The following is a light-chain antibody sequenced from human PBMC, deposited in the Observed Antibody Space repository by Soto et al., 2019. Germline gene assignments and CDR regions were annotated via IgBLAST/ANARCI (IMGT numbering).Light chain of an antibody. Sequence: QSMLTQPPSASATPGQRVTISCSGSSSNIGSRTVNWYQQLPGSAPKLLVYNDNQRPSGVPDRFSGSKSGTSASLAISGLQSEDEADYYCAAWDDSLHVIFGGGTKLTVL. V-gene: IGLV1-44*01. CDR2: NDN. CDR3: AAWDDSLHVI. J-gene: IGLJ2*01. CDR1: SSNIGSRT.